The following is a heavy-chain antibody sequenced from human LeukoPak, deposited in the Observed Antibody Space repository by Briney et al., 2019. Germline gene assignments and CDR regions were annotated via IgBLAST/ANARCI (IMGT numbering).Heavy chain of an antibody. J-gene: IGHJ6*03. CDR2: ISSSSSYI. CDR1: GFTFSSYS. V-gene: IGHV3-21*01. Sequence: GGSLRLSCAASGFTFSSYSMNWVRQAPGNGLERVSSISSSSSYIYYADSVRGRFTISRDNAKNSLYLQMNSLRAEDTAVYYCARYLATSYYYYYYMDVWGKGTTVTVSS. CDR3: ARYLATSYYYYYYMDV. D-gene: IGHD5-12*01.